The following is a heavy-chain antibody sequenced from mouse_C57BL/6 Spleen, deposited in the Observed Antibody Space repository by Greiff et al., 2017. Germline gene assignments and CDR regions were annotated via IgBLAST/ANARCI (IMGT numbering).Heavy chain of an antibody. V-gene: IGHV5-16*01. CDR1: GFTFSDYY. Sequence: EVQLVESEGGLVQPGSSMKLSCTASGFTFSDYYMAWVRQVPEKGLEWVANINYDGSSTYYLDSLKSRFIISRDNAKNILYLQMSSLKSEDTATYYCARAYYGSSQGDYFDYWGQGTTLTVSS. J-gene: IGHJ2*01. D-gene: IGHD1-1*01. CDR2: INYDGSST. CDR3: ARAYYGSSQGDYFDY.